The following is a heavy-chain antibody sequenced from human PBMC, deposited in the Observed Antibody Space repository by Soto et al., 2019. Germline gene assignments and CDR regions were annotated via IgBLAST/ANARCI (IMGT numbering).Heavy chain of an antibody. CDR3: AKPLYDFWSGYSGHIFDY. V-gene: IGHV3-30*18. D-gene: IGHD3-3*01. CDR1: GFTFSSYG. CDR2: ISYDGSNK. J-gene: IGHJ4*02. Sequence: PGGSLRLSCAASGFTFSSYGMHWVRQAPGKGLEWVAVISYDGSNKYYADSVKGRFTISRDNSKNTLYLQMNSLRAEDTAVYYCAKPLYDFWSGYSGHIFDYWGQGTLVTVYS.